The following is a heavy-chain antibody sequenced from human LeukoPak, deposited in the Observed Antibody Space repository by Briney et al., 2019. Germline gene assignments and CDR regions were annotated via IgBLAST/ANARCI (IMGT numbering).Heavy chain of an antibody. Sequence: GASVKVSCKASGYTFTGYYMHWVRQAPGQGLEWMGWINPNSGGTNYAQKFQGRVTMTRDMSTSTVYMELSSLRSEDTAVYYCARGPFVVRGVIKVGWFDPWGQGTLVTVSS. J-gene: IGHJ5*02. CDR1: GYTFTGYY. CDR2: INPNSGGT. V-gene: IGHV1-2*02. D-gene: IGHD3-10*01. CDR3: ARGPFVVRGVIKVGWFDP.